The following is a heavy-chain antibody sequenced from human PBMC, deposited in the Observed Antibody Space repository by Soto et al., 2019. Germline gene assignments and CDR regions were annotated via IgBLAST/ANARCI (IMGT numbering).Heavy chain of an antibody. J-gene: IGHJ3*02. CDR1: GGTFSSSS. D-gene: IGHD2-21*01. CDR2: ILPFFGTA. CDR3: ARGHEFGGNSEAFDI. V-gene: IGHV1-69*14. Sequence: QVHLVQSGAEVKKPGSSVKVSCTASGGTFSSSSLNWVRQAPGQGFQWMGGILPFFGTADYAQSFQGRLTISADKSTSTVYMELNSLKSDDTAVYFCARGHEFGGNSEAFDIWGQGTLVTVSP.